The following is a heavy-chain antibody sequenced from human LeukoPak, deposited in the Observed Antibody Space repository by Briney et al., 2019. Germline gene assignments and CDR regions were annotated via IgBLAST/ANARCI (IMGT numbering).Heavy chain of an antibody. CDR1: GYTFTSYD. D-gene: IGHD6-13*01. Sequence: ASVKVSCKASGYTFTSYDINWVRQATGQGLAWLGWMNPNSGNTGYAQKFQGRVTMTRNTSISTAYMELSSLRSEDTAVYYCARYTAAAGTFNWFDPWGQGTLVTVSS. CDR3: ARYTAAAGTFNWFDP. J-gene: IGHJ5*02. CDR2: MNPNSGNT. V-gene: IGHV1-8*01.